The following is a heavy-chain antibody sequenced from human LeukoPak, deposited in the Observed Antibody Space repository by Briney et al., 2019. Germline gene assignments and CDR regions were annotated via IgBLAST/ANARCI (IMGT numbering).Heavy chain of an antibody. CDR2: ISYDGGNK. Sequence: PGGSLRLSCAASGFTFSSYAMHWVRQAPGKGLEWVAVISYDGGNKYYADSVKGRFTISRDNSKNTLYLQMNSLRAEDTAVYYCARGRSVLRYFDWLFDYWGQGTLVTVSS. CDR1: GFTFSSYA. J-gene: IGHJ4*02. CDR3: ARGRSVLRYFDWLFDY. D-gene: IGHD3-9*01. V-gene: IGHV3-30*04.